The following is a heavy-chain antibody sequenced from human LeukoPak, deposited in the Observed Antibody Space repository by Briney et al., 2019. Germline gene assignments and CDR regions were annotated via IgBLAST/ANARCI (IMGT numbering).Heavy chain of an antibody. CDR1: GFTFSIYA. CDR3: ARDRPNYYGSDGHYYRRDGDY. V-gene: IGHV3-23*01. J-gene: IGHJ4*02. D-gene: IGHD3-22*01. Sequence: GGSLRLSCAASGFTFSIYAMSWVRQAPGKGLQWVSSITSRGESTWYVDSVKGRFTITRDNSENTLYLRMHSLRAEDTAVYYCARDRPNYYGSDGHYYRRDGDYWGRGTLVSVSS. CDR2: ITSRGEST.